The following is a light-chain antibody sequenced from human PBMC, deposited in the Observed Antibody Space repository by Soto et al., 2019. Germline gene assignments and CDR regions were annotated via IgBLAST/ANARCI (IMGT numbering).Light chain of an antibody. J-gene: IGKJ1*01. CDR2: GAS. Sequence: QSPATLSLSKGDRATITCRASQTIGKRSVAWYQHKLGQTPKLLMHGASSRATGVPSRFSGSGSGTECTLTIFSLQSDDFAAYYCQEYEIWSRPFGRVTKVAIK. V-gene: IGKV3D-7*01. CDR1: QTIGKRS. CDR3: QEYEIWSRP.